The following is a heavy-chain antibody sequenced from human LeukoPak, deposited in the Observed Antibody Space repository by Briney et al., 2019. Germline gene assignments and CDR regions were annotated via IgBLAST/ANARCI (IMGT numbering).Heavy chain of an antibody. D-gene: IGHD6-13*01. CDR2: IYYSGST. CDR3: ARHEPLSSSDAFDI. Sequence: SETLSLTCTVSGGSISSGGYYWRWIRQHPEKGLEWIGYIYYSGSTNYNPSLKSRVTISVDTSKNQFSLKLSSVTAADTAVYYCARHEPLSSSDAFDIWGQGTMVTVSS. J-gene: IGHJ3*02. CDR1: GGSISSGGYY. V-gene: IGHV4-61*08.